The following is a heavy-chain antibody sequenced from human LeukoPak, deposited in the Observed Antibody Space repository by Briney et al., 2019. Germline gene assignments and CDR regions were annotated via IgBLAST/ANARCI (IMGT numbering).Heavy chain of an antibody. V-gene: IGHV3-30-3*01. J-gene: IGHJ4*02. CDR3: ARGRPHGNDY. D-gene: IGHD4-23*01. Sequence: GGSLRLSCAASGFTFSSYAMNWVRQAPGKGLEWVAVISYDGSNKYYADSVKGRFTISRDNANNTLYLQMNSLRVEVTAVYYCARGRPHGNDYWGQGTLVTVSS. CDR2: ISYDGSNK. CDR1: GFTFSSYA.